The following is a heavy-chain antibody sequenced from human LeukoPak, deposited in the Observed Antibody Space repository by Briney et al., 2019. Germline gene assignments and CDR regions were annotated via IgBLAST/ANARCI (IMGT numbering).Heavy chain of an antibody. CDR1: GFTFSNAW. V-gene: IGHV3-15*07. Sequence: GGSLRLSCAASGFTFSNAWMNWVRQAPGKGLEWVGRIKSKTDGGTTDYAASVKGRFTISRDDSKNTLYLQMNSLKTEDTAVYYCTTEGTMVRGVIITSKVLGYWGQGTLVTVSS. J-gene: IGHJ4*02. CDR2: IKSKTDGGTT. CDR3: TTEGTMVRGVIITSKVLGY. D-gene: IGHD3-10*01.